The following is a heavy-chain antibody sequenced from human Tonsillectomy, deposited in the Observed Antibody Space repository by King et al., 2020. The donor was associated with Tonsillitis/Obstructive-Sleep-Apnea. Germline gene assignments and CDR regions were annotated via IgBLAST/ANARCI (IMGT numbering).Heavy chain of an antibody. J-gene: IGHJ4*02. CDR3: ARGGSSSCGFPVDDY. V-gene: IGHV3-21*01. CDR2: ISSSSSYI. D-gene: IGHD2-2*01. Sequence: VQLVESGGGLVKPGGSLRLSCAASGFTFSSYSMNWVRQAPGKGLEWVSSISSSSSYIYYADSVKGRFTISRDNAKNSLYLQMNSLRAEDTAVYYCARGGSSSCGFPVDDYWGQGTLVTVSS. CDR1: GFTFSSYS.